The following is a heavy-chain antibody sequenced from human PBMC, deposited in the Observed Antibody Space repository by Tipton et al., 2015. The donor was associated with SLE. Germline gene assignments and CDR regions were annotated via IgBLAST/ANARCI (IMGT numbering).Heavy chain of an antibody. D-gene: IGHD1-26*01. CDR3: AKDAADSGSYFYYYYGMDV. V-gene: IGHV3-30*02. CDR2: IRYDGSNK. Sequence: SLRLSCAASGFTFSTYGMHWVRQAPGKGLEWVAFIRYDGSNKYYADSVKGRFTISRDNSKNTLYLQMNSLRPEDTAVYYCAKDAADSGSYFYYYYGMDVWGQGTTVTVSS. J-gene: IGHJ6*02. CDR1: GFTFSTYG.